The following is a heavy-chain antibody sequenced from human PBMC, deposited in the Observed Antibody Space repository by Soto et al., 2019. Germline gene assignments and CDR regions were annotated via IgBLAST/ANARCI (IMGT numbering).Heavy chain of an antibody. CDR3: ASELSSYYYYYMDV. CDR1: GFTFSSYW. V-gene: IGHV3-74*01. J-gene: IGHJ6*03. CDR2: INSDGSST. Sequence: GGSLRLSCAASGFTFSSYWMHWVRQAPGKGLVWVSRINSDGSSTSYADSVKGRFTISRDNAKNTLYLQMNSLRAEDTAVYYCASELSSYYYYYMDVWGKGTTVTVSS. D-gene: IGHD2-15*01.